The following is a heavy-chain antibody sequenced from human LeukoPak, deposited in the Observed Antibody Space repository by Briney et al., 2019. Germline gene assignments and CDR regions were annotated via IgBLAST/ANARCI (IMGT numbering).Heavy chain of an antibody. Sequence: PGGSLRLSCAASGFTFSSYGMHWVRQAPGKGLEWVAVISYDGSNKYYADSVKGRFTISRDNSKNTLYLQMNSLRAEDTAVYYCASPSLRLATISPLDYWGQGTLVTVSS. CDR3: ASPSLRLATISPLDY. CDR2: ISYDGSNK. CDR1: GFTFSSYG. V-gene: IGHV3-30*03. J-gene: IGHJ4*02. D-gene: IGHD5-24*01.